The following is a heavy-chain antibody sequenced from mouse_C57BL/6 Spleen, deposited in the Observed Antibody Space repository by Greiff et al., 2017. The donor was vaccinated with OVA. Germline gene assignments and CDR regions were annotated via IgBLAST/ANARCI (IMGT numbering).Heavy chain of an antibody. Sequence: EVQLQQSGAELVRPGASVKLSCTASGFNIKDDYMHWVKQRPEQGLEWIGWIDPENGDTEYASKFQGKATITADTSSNTAYLQLSSLTSEDTAVYYCTTGDYYGSRFAYWGQGTLVTVSA. J-gene: IGHJ3*01. V-gene: IGHV14-4*01. CDR3: TTGDYYGSRFAY. CDR1: GFNIKDDY. CDR2: IDPENGDT. D-gene: IGHD1-1*01.